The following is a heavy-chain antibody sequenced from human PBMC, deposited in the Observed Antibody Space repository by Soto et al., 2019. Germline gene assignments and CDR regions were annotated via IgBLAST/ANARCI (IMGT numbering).Heavy chain of an antibody. V-gene: IGHV1-24*01. CDR2: FDPDDDEP. CDR3: ATTLGLTMLNLDAFDI. CDR1: GNTLTELS. Sequence: GASVKVSCKVSGNTLTELSVHWVRQAPGKGLDWMGGFDPDDDEPIYAQKFQGRVTMAEDTSTDTAYMELSSLTSEDTAIYYCATTLGLTMLNLDAFDIWGQGTLVTVSS. D-gene: IGHD3-16*01. J-gene: IGHJ3*02.